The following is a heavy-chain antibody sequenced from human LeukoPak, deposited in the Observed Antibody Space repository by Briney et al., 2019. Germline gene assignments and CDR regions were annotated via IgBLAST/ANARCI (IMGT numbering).Heavy chain of an antibody. D-gene: IGHD4-17*01. CDR3: ARDRDYASFDY. Sequence: GGSLRLSCAASGFTFSSYWMHWVRQAPGKGLVWVSRINSDGSSTSYADSVKGRFTTSRDNAKNTLYLQMNSLRAEDTAVYYCARDRDYASFDYWGQGTLVTVSS. J-gene: IGHJ4*02. CDR1: GFTFSSYW. V-gene: IGHV3-74*01. CDR2: INSDGSST.